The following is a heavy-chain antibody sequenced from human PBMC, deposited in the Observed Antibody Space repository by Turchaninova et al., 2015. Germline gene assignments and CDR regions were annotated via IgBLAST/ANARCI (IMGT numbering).Heavy chain of an antibody. Sequence: QVQLQQWGAGLLKPSETLSPTCAVYGGSFSGYFWSWIRQPPGKGLEWRGEINHSGSTNYNPSLKSRVTISVDTSKNQCSLKLSSVTAADTAVYYCARGQYSSSLRFDYWGQGTLVTVSS. D-gene: IGHD6-13*01. V-gene: IGHV4-34*01. CDR2: INHSGST. J-gene: IGHJ4*02. CDR1: GGSFSGYF. CDR3: ARGQYSSSLRFDY.